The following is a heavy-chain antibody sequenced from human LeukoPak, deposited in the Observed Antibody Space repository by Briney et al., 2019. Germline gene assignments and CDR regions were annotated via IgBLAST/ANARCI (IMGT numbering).Heavy chain of an antibody. CDR1: GGTFSSYA. J-gene: IGHJ5*02. CDR2: INPNSGGT. CDR3: ARASEIAAAGGWFDP. V-gene: IGHV1-2*02. D-gene: IGHD6-13*01. Sequence: ASVKVSCKASGGTFSSYAISWVRQAPGQGLEWMGWINPNSGGTNYAQKFQGRVTMTRDTSISTAYMELSRLRSDDTAVYYCARASEIAAAGGWFDPWGQGTLVTVSS.